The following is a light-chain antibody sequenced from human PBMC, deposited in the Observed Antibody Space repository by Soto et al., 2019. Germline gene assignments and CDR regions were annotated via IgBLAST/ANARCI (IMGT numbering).Light chain of an antibody. V-gene: IGKV3-15*01. Sequence: PGERASLSCRASQSVSSYLAWYQQKPGQAPRLLIYGASSRATGIPARFSGSGSGTEFTLTISSLQSEDFAFYYCQQYYDWPITFGQGTRLEIK. CDR2: GAS. J-gene: IGKJ5*01. CDR3: QQYYDWPIT. CDR1: QSVSSY.